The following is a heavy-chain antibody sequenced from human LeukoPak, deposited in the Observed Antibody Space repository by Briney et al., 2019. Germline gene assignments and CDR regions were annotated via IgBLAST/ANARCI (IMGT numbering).Heavy chain of an antibody. V-gene: IGHV4-30-4*01. Sequence: SQTLSLTCTVSGGSISSGDYYWSWIRQPPGKGLEWIEYIYYSGSTYYNPSLKSRVTISVDTSKNQFSLKLSSVTAADTAVYYCARGSTVTKSSDAFDIWGQGTMVTVSS. CDR3: ARGSTVTKSSDAFDI. CDR1: GGSISSGDYY. CDR2: IYYSGST. J-gene: IGHJ3*02. D-gene: IGHD4-17*01.